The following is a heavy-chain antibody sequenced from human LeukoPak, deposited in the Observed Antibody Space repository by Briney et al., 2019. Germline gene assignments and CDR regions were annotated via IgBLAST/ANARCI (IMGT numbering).Heavy chain of an antibody. Sequence: KPGGSLRLSCAASGFTFSDYYMSWIRQAPGKGLEWVSYISSNGNTIYYADSVKGRFTISRDNAKNSLYLQMNSLRAEDTAVYYCASKGSGYSYGDSDYWGQGTLVTVSS. V-gene: IGHV3-11*04. CDR1: GFTFSDYY. CDR3: ASKGSGYSYGDSDY. CDR2: ISSNGNTI. D-gene: IGHD5-18*01. J-gene: IGHJ4*02.